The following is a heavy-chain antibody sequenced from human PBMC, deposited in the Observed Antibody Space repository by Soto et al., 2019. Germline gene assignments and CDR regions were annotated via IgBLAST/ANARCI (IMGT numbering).Heavy chain of an antibody. CDR1: GGSISSGGYS. CDR2: IYHSGST. J-gene: IGHJ4*01. V-gene: IGHV4-30-2*01. CDR3: ARGSNGYHFDY. D-gene: IGHD5-12*01. Sequence: SETLSLTCAVSGGSISSGGYSWSWSRQQPGKGLEWIGYIYHSGSTYYNPSLKSRVTISRDNSMNTLYLQMGSLRAEDMAVYYCARGSNGYHFDYWSHGTLVTVSS.